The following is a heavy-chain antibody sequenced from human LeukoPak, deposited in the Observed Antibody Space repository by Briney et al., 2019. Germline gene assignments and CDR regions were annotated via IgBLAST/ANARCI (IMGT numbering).Heavy chain of an antibody. J-gene: IGHJ5*02. CDR3: ARVHKYCSGISCYRFDP. V-gene: IGHV4-59*01. CDR2: IYYSGST. CDR1: GGSISSYY. D-gene: IGHD2-2*01. Sequence: SETLSLTCTVSGGSISSYYWSWIRQPPGKGLEWIGYIYYSGSTNYNPSLKSRVTISVDTSKNQFSLKLSSVTAADTAVYYCARVHKYCSGISCYRFDPWGQGTLVSVSS.